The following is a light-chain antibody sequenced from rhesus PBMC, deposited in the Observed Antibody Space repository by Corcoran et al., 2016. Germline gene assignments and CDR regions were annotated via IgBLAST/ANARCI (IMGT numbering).Light chain of an antibody. CDR3: LQSKDFPRT. CDR2: ESS. J-gene: IGKJ1*01. Sequence: DIVLTQSPASLAVSPGQRATITCRASESVTVFGINLIHWYQQKPGQPPKLLLHESSKKHTGVPARFSGSGSGTDFTLTIDPVEADDGAAYYWLQSKDFPRTFGQGTKVEIE. V-gene: IGKV7-13*01. CDR1: ESVTVFGINL.